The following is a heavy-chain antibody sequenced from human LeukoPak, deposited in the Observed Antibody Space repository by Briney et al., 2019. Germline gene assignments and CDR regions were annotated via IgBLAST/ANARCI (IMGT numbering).Heavy chain of an antibody. J-gene: IGHJ5*01. CDR3: AKDESSGYYYLDS. Sequence: GGPLRLSCAASGFTFRRNAMTWVRQATGKGLEWVSTISGSAESAYYADPVKGRFSISRDNSKNTLHLQLKSLRADDTAVYYCAKDESSGYYYLDSWGQGTLVTVSS. V-gene: IGHV3-23*01. CDR2: ISGSAESA. CDR1: GFTFRRNA. D-gene: IGHD3-22*01.